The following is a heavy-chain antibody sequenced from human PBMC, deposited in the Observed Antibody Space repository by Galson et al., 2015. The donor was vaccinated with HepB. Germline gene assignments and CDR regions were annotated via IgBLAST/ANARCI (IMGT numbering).Heavy chain of an antibody. CDR3: AKVLAYDFWSAPWFDP. CDR1: GFTFNDYA. Sequence: SLRLSCAASGFTFNDYAMHWVRQAPGKGLDWVAVISYDGSNKYYADSVKGRFTISRDNSKNTLYLQMNSLRADDTAFYYCAKVLAYDFWSAPWFDPWGQGTLVTVST. J-gene: IGHJ5*02. CDR2: ISYDGSNK. D-gene: IGHD3-3*01. V-gene: IGHV3-30*18.